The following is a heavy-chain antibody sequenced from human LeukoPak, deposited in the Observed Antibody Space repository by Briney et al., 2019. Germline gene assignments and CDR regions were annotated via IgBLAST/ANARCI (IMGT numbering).Heavy chain of an antibody. CDR2: IYTSGST. V-gene: IGHV4-4*07. CDR3: ARNIVGATYYYYYMDV. D-gene: IGHD1-26*01. J-gene: IGHJ6*03. CDR1: GGSISSYY. Sequence: PSETLSLTCTVPGGSISSYYWSWIRQPAGKGLEWIGRIYTSGSTNYNPSLKSRVTMSVDTSKNQFSLKLSSVTAADTAVYYCARNIVGATYYYYYMDVWGKGTTVTVSS.